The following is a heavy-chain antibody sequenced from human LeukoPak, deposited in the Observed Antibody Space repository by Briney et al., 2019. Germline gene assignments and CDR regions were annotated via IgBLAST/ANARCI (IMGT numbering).Heavy chain of an antibody. CDR1: GFTFSSYT. CDR3: AKAVRSATNFDD. CDR2: ISGGGGGT. J-gene: IGHJ4*02. Sequence: GGSLRLSCAASGFTFSSYTMSWVRQAPGKGLEWLSGISGGGGGTYYADSVKGRFTISRDNSKNTLYLQMNSLRGEDMAVYYCAKAVRSATNFDDWGQGTLVTVSS. D-gene: IGHD6-19*01. V-gene: IGHV3-23*01.